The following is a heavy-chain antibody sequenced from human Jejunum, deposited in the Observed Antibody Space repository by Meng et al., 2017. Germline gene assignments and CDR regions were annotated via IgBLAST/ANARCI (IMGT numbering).Heavy chain of an antibody. CDR1: CDFTSSSDR. CDR2: VWHSGAT. V-gene: IGHV4-4*02. D-gene: IGHD3-10*01. CDR3: ARGVLERYFDY. Sequence: HVHLQESGPGLVKPSGTLSLTCAVSCDFTSSSDRWTWVRQAPGRGLEWIGEVWHSGATYYNPSLESRLTISIDTSNNRFSLELSSATAADTAVYYCARGVLERYFDYWGQGALVTVSS. J-gene: IGHJ4*02.